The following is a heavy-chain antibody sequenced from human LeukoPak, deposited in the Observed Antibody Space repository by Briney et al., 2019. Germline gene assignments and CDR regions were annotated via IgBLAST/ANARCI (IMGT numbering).Heavy chain of an antibody. V-gene: IGHV3-23*01. CDR3: AKDRASGSGSYSYRGFDY. CDR1: GFTFATLT. J-gene: IGHJ4*02. CDR2: ISDSGDKT. Sequence: GGSLRLSCAASGFTFATLTMCWVRQGLGKGPEWVSSISDSGDKTFYADSVKGRFTISRDNSKNTLYLQMNSLRAEDTAVYYCAKDRASGSGSYSYRGFDYWGQGTLVTVSS. D-gene: IGHD6-19*01.